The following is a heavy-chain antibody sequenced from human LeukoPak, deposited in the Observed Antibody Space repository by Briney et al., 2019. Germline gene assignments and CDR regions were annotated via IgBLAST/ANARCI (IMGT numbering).Heavy chain of an antibody. J-gene: IGHJ4*02. V-gene: IGHV3-23*01. CDR3: AKDRRCSGGSCYSWVS. Sequence: PGGSLRLSCAASGFTFSSYAMSWVCQAPGKGLEWVSAISGSGGSTYYADSVKGRFTISRDNSKNTLYLQMNSLRAEDTAVYYCAKDRRCSGGSCYSWVSWGQGTLVTVSS. CDR2: ISGSGGST. D-gene: IGHD2-15*01. CDR1: GFTFSSYA.